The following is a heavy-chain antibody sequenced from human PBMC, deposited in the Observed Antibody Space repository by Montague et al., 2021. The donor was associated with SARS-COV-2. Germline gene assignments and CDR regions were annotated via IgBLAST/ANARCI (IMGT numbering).Heavy chain of an antibody. Sequence: SDTLSLTRTLSGRSISSSSYYWGWIRQPPGKGLEWIGSIYYSGSTYYNPSLKSRVTISVDTSKNQFSLKLSSVTAADTAVYYCARHKRWRIAAAGRDFDYWGQGTLVTVSS. CDR3: ARHKRWRIAAAGRDFDY. D-gene: IGHD6-13*01. CDR2: IYYSGST. J-gene: IGHJ4*02. CDR1: GRSISSSSYY. V-gene: IGHV4-39*01.